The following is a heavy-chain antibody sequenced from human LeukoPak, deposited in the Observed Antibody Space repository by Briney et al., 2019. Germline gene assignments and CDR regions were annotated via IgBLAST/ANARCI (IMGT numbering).Heavy chain of an antibody. V-gene: IGHV4-39*07. Sequence: PSETLSLTCTVSGGSISSSSYYWGWIRQPPGKGLEWIGSIYYSGSTYYNPSLMSRVTMSVDRSKNQFSLRLNSVTAADTAVYYCARDFDGDHDQDAFDMWGQGTLVTVSS. CDR1: GGSISSSSYY. CDR2: IYYSGST. J-gene: IGHJ3*02. CDR3: ARDFDGDHDQDAFDM. D-gene: IGHD4-17*01.